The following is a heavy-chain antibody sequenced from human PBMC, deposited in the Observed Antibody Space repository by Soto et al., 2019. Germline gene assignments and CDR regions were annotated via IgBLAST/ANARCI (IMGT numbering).Heavy chain of an antibody. D-gene: IGHD6-19*01. Sequence: PSETLSLTCTVSGGSIRSYYWSWIRQPPGKGLEWIGYIYYSGSTNYNPSLKSRVTISVDTSKNQFSLKLSSVTAADTAVYYCARARFSVAGRDFDDWGQGTLVTV. V-gene: IGHV4-59*01. CDR3: ARARFSVAGRDFDD. CDR1: GGSIRSYY. CDR2: IYYSGST. J-gene: IGHJ4*02.